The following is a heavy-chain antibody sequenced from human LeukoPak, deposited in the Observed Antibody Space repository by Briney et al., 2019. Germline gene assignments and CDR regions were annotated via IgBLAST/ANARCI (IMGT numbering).Heavy chain of an antibody. CDR3: AKDPMTLYGGYSRDAFDI. CDR2: ISAYNGST. Sequence: ASVKVSCKASGYSFTSSGISWVRQAPGQGLEWMGWISAYNGSTNYAQKVQGRVTMTTDTSTSTAYMELRSLRYDDTAVYYCAKDPMTLYGGYSRDAFDIWGQGTMVTVSS. J-gene: IGHJ3*02. CDR1: GYSFTSSG. D-gene: IGHD5-12*01. V-gene: IGHV1-18*01.